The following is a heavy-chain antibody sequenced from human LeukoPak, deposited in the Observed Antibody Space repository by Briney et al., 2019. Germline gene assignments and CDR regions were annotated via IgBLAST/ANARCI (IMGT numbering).Heavy chain of an antibody. Sequence: PGGSLRLSCAASGFTFSSYGMHWVRQAPGKGLEWVSVIYSGGSTYYADSVKGRFTISRDNSKNTLYLQMNSLRAEDTAVYYCARGIWFGELSTFDYWGQGTLVTVSS. J-gene: IGHJ4*02. V-gene: IGHV3-NL1*01. CDR3: ARGIWFGELSTFDY. CDR1: GFTFSSYG. D-gene: IGHD3-10*01. CDR2: IYSGGST.